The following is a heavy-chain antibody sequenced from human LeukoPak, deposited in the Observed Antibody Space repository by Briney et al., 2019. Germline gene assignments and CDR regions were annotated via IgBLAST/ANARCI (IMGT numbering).Heavy chain of an antibody. CDR2: IHPNSGDT. Sequence: ASVKVSCKASGYSFTDYYIHWVRQAPGQGLEGVGLIHPNSGDTFYAQKFRGRVTMTRDTSINTAYMELDRLTSDDTAVYYCARDYSGSYTHWAQGTLVTVSS. V-gene: IGHV1-2*06. J-gene: IGHJ4*02. CDR3: ARDYSGSYTH. CDR1: GYSFTDYY. D-gene: IGHD1-26*01.